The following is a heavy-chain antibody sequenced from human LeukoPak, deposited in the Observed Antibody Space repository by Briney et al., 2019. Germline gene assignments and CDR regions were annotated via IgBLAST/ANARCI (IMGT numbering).Heavy chain of an antibody. CDR1: GASISSYY. CDR3: ARAPFGAAAGSGWFDP. CDR2: IYYSGST. V-gene: IGHV4-59*01. J-gene: IGHJ5*02. D-gene: IGHD6-13*01. Sequence: PSETLSLTCTVSGASISSYYWSWIRQPPGKGVKWIGNIYYSGSTNYNPSLKSRVTISVDTSKNQFSLKLSSVTAADTAVYYCARAPFGAAAGSGWFDPWGQGTLVTVSS.